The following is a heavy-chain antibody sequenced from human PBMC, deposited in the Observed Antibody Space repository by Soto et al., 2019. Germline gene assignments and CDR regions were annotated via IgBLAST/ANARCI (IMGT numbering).Heavy chain of an antibody. CDR2: ISSSSYT. V-gene: IGHV3-21*04. Sequence: GGSLRLSCAASGFTFSSYAMSWVRQAPGKGLEWVSTISSSSYTNYADSVKGRFTISRDNAKNSLYLQMSSLRAEDTAVYYCARDHYGPGWFDPWGQGTLVTVSS. D-gene: IGHD3-10*01. J-gene: IGHJ5*02. CDR3: ARDHYGPGWFDP. CDR1: GFTFSSYA.